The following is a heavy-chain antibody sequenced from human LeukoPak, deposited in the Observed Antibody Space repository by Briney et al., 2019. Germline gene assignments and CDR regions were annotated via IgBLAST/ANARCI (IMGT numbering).Heavy chain of an antibody. J-gene: IGHJ3*02. CDR2: IIPIFGTA. Sequence: SVKVSCKASGGTFSSYAISWVRQAPGQGLEWMGGIIPIFGTANYAQKFQGRVTITADESTSTAYMELSSLRSEDTAVYYCAREHGSPHPGAFDIWGQGTMVTVSS. CDR3: AREHGSPHPGAFDI. V-gene: IGHV1-69*13. D-gene: IGHD1-26*01. CDR1: GGTFSSYA.